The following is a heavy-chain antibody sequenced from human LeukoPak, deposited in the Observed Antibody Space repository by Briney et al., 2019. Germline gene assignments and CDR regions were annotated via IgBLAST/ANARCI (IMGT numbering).Heavy chain of an antibody. D-gene: IGHD1-26*01. V-gene: IGHV1-2*06. CDR2: INPNSGGT. Sequence: ASVKVSCKASGYTFTGYYMHWVRQAPGQGLEWMGRINPNSGGTNYAQKFQGRVTMTRDTSISTAYMELSSLRSEDTAVYYCARGLKAGRYSGSSPGYWGQGTLVTVSS. CDR1: GYTFTGYY. J-gene: IGHJ4*02. CDR3: ARGLKAGRYSGSSPGY.